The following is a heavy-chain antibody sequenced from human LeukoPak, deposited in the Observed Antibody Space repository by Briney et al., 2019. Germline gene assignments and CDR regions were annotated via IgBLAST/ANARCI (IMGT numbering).Heavy chain of an antibody. CDR2: IYYSGST. CDR1: GGSIRSSSNF. Sequence: SETLSLTCTVSGGSIRSSSNFWGWIRQPPGKGLEWIGTIYYSGSTNYNPSLKSRVTISVDTSKNQFSLKLSSVSAADTAVYYCARDSHSGGLDYWGQGTLVTVSS. J-gene: IGHJ4*02. D-gene: IGHD3-16*01. CDR3: ARDSHSGGLDY. V-gene: IGHV4-39*07.